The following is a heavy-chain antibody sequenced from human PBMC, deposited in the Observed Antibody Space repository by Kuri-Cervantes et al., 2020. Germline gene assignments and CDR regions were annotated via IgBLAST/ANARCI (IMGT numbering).Heavy chain of an antibody. CDR2: TYYRSKCYN. CDR3: ARERQIVSYSGYGSYWFDH. Sequence: SQTLSLTCAISGDISSSNNAAWNWIRQSPSRGLEWLGRTYYRSKCYNDYAVTVKSRITINPATSKNQFSMQLNSVTTEYTAVYSCARERQIVSYSGYGSYWFDHWGQGTLVTVSS. J-gene: IGHJ5*02. V-gene: IGHV6-1*01. CDR1: GDISSSNNAA. D-gene: IGHD5-12*01.